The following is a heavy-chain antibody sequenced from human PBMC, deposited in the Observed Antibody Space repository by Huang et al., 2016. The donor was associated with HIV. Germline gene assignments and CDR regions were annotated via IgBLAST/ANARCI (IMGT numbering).Heavy chain of an antibody. Sequence: QIQLVQSGPEVKKPGASVKVSCKASGYTFSIYGISWVRQAPGQGPEWMGWVSAYSGYRNYSQKFQGRVTMTADTAASTAYMDVRSLTSDDTAVYYCARVPSDHFSDYWGQGTLVTVSS. J-gene: IGHJ4*02. CDR3: ARVPSDHFSDY. V-gene: IGHV1-18*01. CDR1: GYTFSIYG. CDR2: VSAYSGYR.